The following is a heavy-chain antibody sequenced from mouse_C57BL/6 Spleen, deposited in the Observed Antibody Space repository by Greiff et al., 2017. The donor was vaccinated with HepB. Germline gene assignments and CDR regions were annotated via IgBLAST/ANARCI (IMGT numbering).Heavy chain of an antibody. CDR3: ARSSYGSRSLAY. Sequence: EVMLVESGGGLVKPGGSLKLSCAASGFTFSSYTMSWVRQTPEKRLEWVATISGGGGNTYYPDSVKGRFTISRDNAKNTLYLQMSSLRSEDTALYYCARSSYGSRSLAYWGQGTLVTVSA. J-gene: IGHJ3*01. CDR2: ISGGGGNT. CDR1: GFTFSSYT. V-gene: IGHV5-9*01. D-gene: IGHD1-1*01.